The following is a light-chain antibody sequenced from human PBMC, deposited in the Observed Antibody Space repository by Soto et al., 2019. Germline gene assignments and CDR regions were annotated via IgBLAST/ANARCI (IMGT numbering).Light chain of an antibody. CDR2: DAS. V-gene: IGKV1-33*01. Sequence: TQSPASMFASGGDGVTIRCQATQDINIYLNWYQQKPGKAPNLLIYDASNLEIGVPSRFSGSGSGTHFTFTISSLQTEDIGTYYCQQYDILPITFGRGTRLEIK. CDR1: QDINIY. J-gene: IGKJ5*01. CDR3: QQYDILPIT.